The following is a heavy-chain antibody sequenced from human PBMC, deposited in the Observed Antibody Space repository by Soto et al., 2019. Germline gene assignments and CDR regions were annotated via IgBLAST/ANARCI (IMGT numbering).Heavy chain of an antibody. D-gene: IGHD6-13*01. Sequence: EVQLVESGGGLVKPGGSLRLSCAASGFTFSSYSMNWVRQAPGKGLEWVSSISSSSSYIYYADSVKGRFTISRDNAMYSLYLQMNSLRAEDTAVYYCARDMRYSSRNDYWGQGTLVTVSS. CDR3: ARDMRYSSRNDY. CDR2: ISSSSSYI. J-gene: IGHJ4*02. CDR1: GFTFSSYS. V-gene: IGHV3-21*01.